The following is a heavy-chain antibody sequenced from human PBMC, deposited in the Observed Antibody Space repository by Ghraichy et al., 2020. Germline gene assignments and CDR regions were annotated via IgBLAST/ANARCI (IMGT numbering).Heavy chain of an antibody. J-gene: IGHJ5*02. CDR2: ISGSGGST. CDR1: GFTFSSYA. CDR3: AKIDSSGYYGWFDP. Sequence: LSLTCAASGFTFSSYAMSWVRQAPGKGLEWVSAISGSGGSTYYADSVKGRFTISRDNSKNTLYLQMNSLRAEDTAVYYFAKIDSSGYYGWFDPWGQGTLVTVSS. V-gene: IGHV3-23*01. D-gene: IGHD3-22*01.